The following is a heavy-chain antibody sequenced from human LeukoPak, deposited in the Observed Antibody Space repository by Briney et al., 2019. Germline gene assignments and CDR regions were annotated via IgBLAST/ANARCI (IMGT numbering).Heavy chain of an antibody. V-gene: IGHV3-21*01. CDR1: GFTFSSYS. CDR2: ISSSSSYI. D-gene: IGHD3-22*01. J-gene: IGHJ4*02. Sequence: PGGSLRLSCAASGFTFSSYSMNRVRQAPGKGLEWVSSISSSSSYIYYADSVKGRFTISRDNAKNSLYLQMNSLRAEDTAVYYCARDPRPTYYYDSSGYYFGYWGQGTLVTVSS. CDR3: ARDPRPTYYYDSSGYYFGY.